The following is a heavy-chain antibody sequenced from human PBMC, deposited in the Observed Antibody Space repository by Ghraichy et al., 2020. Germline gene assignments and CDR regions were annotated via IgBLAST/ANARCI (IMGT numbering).Heavy chain of an antibody. Sequence: SQTLSLTCAISGDSVSSNSAAWNWIRQSPSRGLEWLGRTYYRSKWYNDYAVSVKIRITINPETSKNEFSRQLNSVTPEGTAVYYCASEEFLPLDPWGQGTLVTVAS. CDR3: ASEEFLPLDP. D-gene: IGHD3-10*01. J-gene: IGHJ5*02. V-gene: IGHV6-1*01. CDR2: TYYRSKWYN. CDR1: GDSVSSNSAA.